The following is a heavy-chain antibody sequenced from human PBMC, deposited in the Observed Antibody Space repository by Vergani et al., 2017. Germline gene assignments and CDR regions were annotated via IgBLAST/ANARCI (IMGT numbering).Heavy chain of an antibody. J-gene: IGHJ4*02. CDR3: ERGGFYDDVWESSRLRCVYYYDY. Sequence: QVQLVQSGAEVKKPGASVKVSCKASGDTFTSYAMHCVRQASGQRLEWMGWSNAGNGNTKYSQKFQGRVTITRNTSASTAYMVLISLRSADTAVYYCERGGFYDDVWESSRLRCVYYYDYWGQGTLVTV. CDR1: GDTFTSYA. D-gene: IGHD3-16*02. CDR2: SNAGNGNT. V-gene: IGHV1-3*01.